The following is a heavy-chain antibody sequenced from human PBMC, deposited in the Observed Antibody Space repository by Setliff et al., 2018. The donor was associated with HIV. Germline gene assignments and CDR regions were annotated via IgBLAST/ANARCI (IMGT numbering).Heavy chain of an antibody. Sequence: GESLKISCKGSGYSFTNYWIGWVRQMPGKGLEWMGIIHPGDSNTRYSPSFQGQVTISADKSISAAYLQWSSLRAEDTAVYYCARLLDYYYMDVWGKGTTVTVSS. CDR2: IHPGDSNT. J-gene: IGHJ6*03. CDR3: ARLLDYYYMDV. V-gene: IGHV5-51*01. CDR1: GYSFTNYW.